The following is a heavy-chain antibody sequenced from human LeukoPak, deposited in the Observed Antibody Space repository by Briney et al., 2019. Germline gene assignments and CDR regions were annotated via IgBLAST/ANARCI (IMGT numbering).Heavy chain of an antibody. CDR3: ARQGKSDYDILNWFDP. V-gene: IGHV4-34*01. CDR1: GGSFSGYY. Sequence: PSETLSLTCAVYGGSFSGYYRSWVRQPPGKGLEWIGEINHSGTTNYNPSLKSRVTISVDTSKNQFSLKLSSVTAADTAVYYCARQGKSDYDILNWFDPWGQGTLVTVSS. D-gene: IGHD3-9*01. CDR2: INHSGTT. J-gene: IGHJ5*02.